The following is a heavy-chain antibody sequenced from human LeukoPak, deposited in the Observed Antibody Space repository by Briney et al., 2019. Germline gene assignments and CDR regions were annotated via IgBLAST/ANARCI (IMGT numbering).Heavy chain of an antibody. CDR3: AKAHGDHPAFDI. CDR1: GFTFSSYA. Sequence: PGGSLRLSCAASGFTFSSYAMHWVRQAPGKGLEWVSAISGSGGSTYYADSVKGRFTISRDNSKNTLYLQMNSLRAEDTAVYYCAKAHGDHPAFDIWGQGTMVTVSS. J-gene: IGHJ3*02. CDR2: ISGSGGST. V-gene: IGHV3-23*01. D-gene: IGHD4-17*01.